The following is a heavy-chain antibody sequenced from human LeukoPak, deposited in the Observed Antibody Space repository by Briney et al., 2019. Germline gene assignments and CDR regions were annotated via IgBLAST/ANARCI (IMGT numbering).Heavy chain of an antibody. D-gene: IGHD6-13*01. CDR2: IYSGGST. CDR3: ARETGTAAGPVDV. CDR1: GFTFSSYS. V-gene: IGHV3-66*01. J-gene: IGHJ6*04. Sequence: TGGSLRLSCAASGFTFSSYSMNWVRQAPGKGLEWVSVIYSGGSTYYADSVKGRFTISRDNSKNTLYLQMNSLRAEDTAVYYCARETGTAAGPVDVWGKGTTVTISS.